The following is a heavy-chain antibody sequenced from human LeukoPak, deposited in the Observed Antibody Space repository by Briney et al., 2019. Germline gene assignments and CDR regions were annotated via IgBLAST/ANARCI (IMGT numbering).Heavy chain of an antibody. V-gene: IGHV4-34*01. CDR1: GGSFSGYY. Sequence: PSETLSLTCAVYGGSFSGYYWSWIRQPPGKGLEWTGEINHSGSTNYNPSLKSRVTISVDTSKNQFSLKLSSVTAADTAVYYCARTYYDILTGYSRGAFDIWGQGTMVTVSS. J-gene: IGHJ3*02. CDR3: ARTYYDILTGYSRGAFDI. CDR2: INHSGST. D-gene: IGHD3-9*01.